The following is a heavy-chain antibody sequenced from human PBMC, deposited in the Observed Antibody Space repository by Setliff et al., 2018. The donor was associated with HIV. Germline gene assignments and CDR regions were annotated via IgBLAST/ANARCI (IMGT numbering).Heavy chain of an antibody. CDR2: IDHSGRS. CDR3: AKCSGRFGVVTWFDS. Sequence: SETLSLTCAVYGGSFSDDYWSWIRQPPGRGMEWIGEIDHSGRSNYNPSLKSRVLMAIDASKSQISLNPTSISAADTAVYYCAKCSGRFGVVTWFDSWGHGMLVTVSS. D-gene: IGHD3-10*02. CDR1: GGSFSDDY. V-gene: IGHV4-34*01. J-gene: IGHJ5*01.